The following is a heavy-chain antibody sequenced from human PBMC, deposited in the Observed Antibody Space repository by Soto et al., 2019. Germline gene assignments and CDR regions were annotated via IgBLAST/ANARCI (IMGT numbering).Heavy chain of an antibody. CDR1: GYTFTSYD. CDR3: ARDTVGVGDIVVVPAARRGYYYYYGMDV. Sequence: SVKVSCKASGYTFTSYDINWVRQAAGQGLEWMGWMNPNSGNTGYAQKFQGRVTMTRNTSISTAYMELSSLRSEDTAVYYCARDTVGVGDIVVVPAARRGYYYYYGMDVWGQGTTVTVSS. CDR2: MNPNSGNT. J-gene: IGHJ6*02. V-gene: IGHV1-8*01. D-gene: IGHD2-2*01.